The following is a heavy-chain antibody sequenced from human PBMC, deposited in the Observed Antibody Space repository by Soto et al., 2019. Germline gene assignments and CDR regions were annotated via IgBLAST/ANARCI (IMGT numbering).Heavy chain of an antibody. D-gene: IGHD2-15*01. CDR1: GFSFISYT. J-gene: IGHJ5*01. CDR3: TRAHEVAWFDS. V-gene: IGHV3-21*06. Sequence: LRLSFTASGFSFISYTMNWVRQAPGKGLQWVASITNRGTHTYSADSVKGRFTISRDNDKNSLYLQMNNLRAEDTATYYCTRAHEVAWFDSWGLGTLVTVSS. CDR2: ITNRGTHT.